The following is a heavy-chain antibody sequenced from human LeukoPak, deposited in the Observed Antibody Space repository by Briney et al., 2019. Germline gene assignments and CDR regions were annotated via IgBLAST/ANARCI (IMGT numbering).Heavy chain of an antibody. Sequence: GESRKISCKGSGYSFISYWITWVRQMPGKGLEWMGKIDPSDSYTNYSPSFQGQVTISADKSISTAYLQWSSLKASDTAMYYCASVYGTNYGMDVWGQGTTVTVSS. CDR3: ASVYGTNYGMDV. V-gene: IGHV5-10-1*04. J-gene: IGHJ6*02. CDR2: IDPSDSYT. CDR1: GYSFISYW. D-gene: IGHD5/OR15-5a*01.